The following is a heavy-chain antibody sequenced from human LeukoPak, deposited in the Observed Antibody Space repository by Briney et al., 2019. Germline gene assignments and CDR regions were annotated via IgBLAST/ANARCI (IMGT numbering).Heavy chain of an antibody. CDR1: GFTFSSFA. V-gene: IGHV3-23*01. CDR2: ISGSGDGT. CDR3: AEHPAAMITFGGVIGADAFDI. D-gene: IGHD3-16*02. J-gene: IGHJ3*02. Sequence: GGSLRLSCAASGFTFSSFAMSWVRQAPGKGLEWVSDISGSGDGTYYTDSVKGRFTISRDNFKNTLSLQMNSLRAEDTAVYYCAEHPAAMITFGGVIGADAFDIWGQGTMVTVSS.